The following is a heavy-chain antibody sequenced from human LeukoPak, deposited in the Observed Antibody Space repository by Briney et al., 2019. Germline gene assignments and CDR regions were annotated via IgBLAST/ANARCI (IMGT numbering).Heavy chain of an antibody. CDR3: ARVRRTYYDFWSGYDY. V-gene: IGHV1-69*01. Sequence: SVKVSCKASGGTFSSYAISWVRQAPGQGLEWMGGIIPIFGTANYAQKFQGRVTTTADESTSTAYMELSSLRSEDTAVYYCARVRRTYYDFWSGYDYWGQGTLVTVSS. J-gene: IGHJ4*02. CDR1: GGTFSSYA. D-gene: IGHD3-3*01. CDR2: IIPIFGTA.